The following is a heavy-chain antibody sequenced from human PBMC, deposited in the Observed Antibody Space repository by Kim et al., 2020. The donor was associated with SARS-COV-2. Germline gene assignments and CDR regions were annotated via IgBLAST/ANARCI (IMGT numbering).Heavy chain of an antibody. V-gene: IGHV1-18*01. Sequence: QKLQGRVTMTTDTSTSTAYMELRSLGSDDTAVYYCARVEYSYGYPYYFDFWGQGTLVTVSS. D-gene: IGHD5-18*01. J-gene: IGHJ4*02. CDR3: ARVEYSYGYPYYFDF.